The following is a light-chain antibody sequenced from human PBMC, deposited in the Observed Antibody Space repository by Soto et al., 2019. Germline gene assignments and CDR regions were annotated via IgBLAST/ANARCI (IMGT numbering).Light chain of an antibody. CDR2: KAS. Sequence: DIQMTQSPSTLSASLGERVTITCRASQSTSSWLAWYQQKPGKAPKLLIYKASSLESGVPSRFSGSGSGTDFTLTISSLQPDDFATYYCQQYDSYPFTFGQGTKLEIK. CDR1: QSTSSW. CDR3: QQYDSYPFT. V-gene: IGKV1-5*03. J-gene: IGKJ2*01.